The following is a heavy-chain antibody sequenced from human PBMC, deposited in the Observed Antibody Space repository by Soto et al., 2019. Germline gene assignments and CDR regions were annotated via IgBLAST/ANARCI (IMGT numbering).Heavy chain of an antibody. CDR3: ARDKTGTTTIYYYYGMDV. CDR2: ISYDGSNK. J-gene: IGHJ6*02. CDR1: GFTFSSYA. V-gene: IGHV3-30-3*01. Sequence: PGGSLRLSCAASGFTFSSYAMHWVRQAPGKGLEWVAVISYDGSNKYYADSVKGRFTISRDNSKNTLYLQMNSLRAEGTAVYYCARDKTGTTTIYYYYGMDVWGQGTTVTVSS. D-gene: IGHD1-7*01.